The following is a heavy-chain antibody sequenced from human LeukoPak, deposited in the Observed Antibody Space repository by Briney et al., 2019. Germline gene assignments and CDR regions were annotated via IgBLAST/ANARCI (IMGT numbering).Heavy chain of an antibody. D-gene: IGHD1-26*01. CDR1: GFTFSTYS. J-gene: IGHJ4*02. V-gene: IGHV3-7*01. Sequence: GGSLRLSCAASGFTFSTYSMNWVRQAPGKGLEWVVNIKQDGSEKYYVDSVKGRFTISRDNAKNSLYLQMNSLRAEDTAVYYCARAREWELLYYFDYWGQGTLVTVSS. CDR3: ARAREWELLYYFDY. CDR2: IKQDGSEK.